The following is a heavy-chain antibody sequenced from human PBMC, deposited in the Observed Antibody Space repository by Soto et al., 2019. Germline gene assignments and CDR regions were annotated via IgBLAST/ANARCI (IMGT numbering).Heavy chain of an antibody. D-gene: IGHD3-10*01. Sequence: WETLSLTCTVSGGPISSSDFYWGWIRQPPGKGLEWIGSIFYSGNTYYNPSLKSRVTISVDTSKNQFSLKLSSVTAADTAVYYCARQNYGSGSSWGQGALVTVS. CDR2: IFYSGNT. CDR1: GGPISSSDFY. V-gene: IGHV4-39*01. CDR3: ARQNYGSGSS. J-gene: IGHJ5*02.